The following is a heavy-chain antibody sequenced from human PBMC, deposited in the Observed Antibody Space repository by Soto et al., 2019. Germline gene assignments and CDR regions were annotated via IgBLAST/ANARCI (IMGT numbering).Heavy chain of an antibody. J-gene: IGHJ6*02. CDR3: ASSSSSRVYYYYYGLDV. V-gene: IGHV3-33*01. CDR1: GFTFSSYC. CDR2: IWYDGSNK. D-gene: IGHD6-6*01. Sequence: SLRLSCASSGFTFSSYCMHWVRQAPGKGLGWVAVIWYDGSNKYYADSVKGRFTISRDNSKNTLYLQMNSPRAEDTAVYYCASSSSSRVYYYYYGLDVWGQGTTVTVSS.